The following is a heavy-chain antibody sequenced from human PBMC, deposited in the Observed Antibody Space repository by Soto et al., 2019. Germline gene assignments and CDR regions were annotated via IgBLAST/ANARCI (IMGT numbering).Heavy chain of an antibody. Sequence: QVQLVQSGAEVKKPGSSVKVSCKASGGTFSSYAISWVRQAPGQGLEWMGGIIPIFGTANYAQKFQGRVTITADESTSTDYMELSSLRAEDTAVYYCARDPRYCSGGSCYHDWGQGTLVTVS. CDR1: GGTFSSYA. V-gene: IGHV1-69*01. CDR3: ARDPRYCSGGSCYHD. J-gene: IGHJ4*02. D-gene: IGHD2-15*01. CDR2: IIPIFGTA.